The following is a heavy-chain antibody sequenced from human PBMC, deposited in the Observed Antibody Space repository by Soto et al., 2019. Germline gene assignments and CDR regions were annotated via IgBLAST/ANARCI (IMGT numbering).Heavy chain of an antibody. D-gene: IGHD3-16*02. CDR1: GFTVSSNY. CDR2: IYSGGST. V-gene: IGHV3-53*04. CDR3: ARYYDYIRGSYRSKRDYYYMDV. J-gene: IGHJ6*03. Sequence: EVQLVESGGGLVQPGGSLRLSCAASGFTVSSNYMSWVRQAPGKGLEWVSVIYSGGSTYYADSVKGRFTISRHNSKNTLYLQMNSLRAEDTAVYYCARYYDYIRGSYRSKRDYYYMDVWGKGTTVTVSS.